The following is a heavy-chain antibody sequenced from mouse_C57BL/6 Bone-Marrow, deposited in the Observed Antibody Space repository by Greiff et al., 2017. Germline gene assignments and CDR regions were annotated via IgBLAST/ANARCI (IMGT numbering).Heavy chain of an antibody. Sequence: VKLMESGAELARPGASVKLSCKASGYTFTSYGISWVKQRTGQGLEWIGEIYPRSGNTYYNEKFKGKATLTADKAYSTAYMGLRSLTSEDSAVYFCAREDYYGSSGGCFDVGGRGTTVTVS. V-gene: IGHV1-81*01. J-gene: IGHJ1*03. D-gene: IGHD1-1*01. CDR3: AREDYYGSSGGCFDV. CDR2: IYPRSGNT. CDR1: GYTFTSYG.